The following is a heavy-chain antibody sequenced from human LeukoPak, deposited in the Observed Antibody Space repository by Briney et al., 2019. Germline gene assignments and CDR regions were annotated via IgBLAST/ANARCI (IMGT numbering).Heavy chain of an antibody. CDR1: GFTFSSYA. Sequence: GGSLRLSCAASGFTFSSYAMHWVRQAPGKGLEWVAVISYDGSNKYYADSVKGRFTISRDNSKNTLYLQMNSLRAEDTAVYYCAKQDYYDSSGSDDYWGQGTLVTVSS. D-gene: IGHD3-22*01. V-gene: IGHV3-30-3*02. CDR2: ISYDGSNK. CDR3: AKQDYYDSSGSDDY. J-gene: IGHJ4*02.